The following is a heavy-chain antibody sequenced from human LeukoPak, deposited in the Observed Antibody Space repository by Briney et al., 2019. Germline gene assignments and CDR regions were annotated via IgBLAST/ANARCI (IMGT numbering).Heavy chain of an antibody. V-gene: IGHV4-34*01. D-gene: IGHD3-10*01. CDR2: INHSGST. CDR3: ARRGLGFDY. CDR1: GGSISSYY. J-gene: IGHJ4*02. Sequence: SETLSLTCTVSGGSISSYYWSWIRQPPGKGLEWIGEINHSGSTNYNPSLKSRVTISVDTSKNQFSLKLSSVTAADTAVYYCARRGLGFDYWGQGTLVTVSS.